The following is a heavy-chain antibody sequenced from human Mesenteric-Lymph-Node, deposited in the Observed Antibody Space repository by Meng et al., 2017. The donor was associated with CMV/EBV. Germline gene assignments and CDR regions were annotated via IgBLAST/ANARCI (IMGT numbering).Heavy chain of an antibody. CDR3: AKDLYELWSGPLDH. CDR1: GFTFSSYA. CDR2: ISGSGSST. D-gene: IGHD3-3*01. Sequence: GESLKISCAASGFTFSSYAMSWVRQAPGKGLEWVSTISGSGSSTYYADSVKGRFTISRDNSMDTVFLQMHSLRVEDTAVYYCAKDLYELWSGPLDHWGQGTVVTVSS. V-gene: IGHV3-23*01. J-gene: IGHJ4*02.